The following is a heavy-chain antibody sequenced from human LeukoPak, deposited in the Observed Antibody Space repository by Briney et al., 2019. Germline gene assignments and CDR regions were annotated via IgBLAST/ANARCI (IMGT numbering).Heavy chain of an antibody. J-gene: IGHJ4*02. Sequence: GGSLRLSCAASGLTFSSYAMSWVRQAPGKGLEWVSAISGSGGSTYYADSVKGRFTISRDNSKNTLYLQMNSLRAEDTAVYYCARALTTVTTYNFDYWGQGTLVTVSS. D-gene: IGHD4-17*01. V-gene: IGHV3-23*01. CDR2: ISGSGGST. CDR1: GLTFSSYA. CDR3: ARALTTVTTYNFDY.